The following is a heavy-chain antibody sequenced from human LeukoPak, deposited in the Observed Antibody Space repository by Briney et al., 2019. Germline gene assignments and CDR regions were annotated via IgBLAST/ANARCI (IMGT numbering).Heavy chain of an antibody. CDR3: AKDIRQWLGFDLDY. D-gene: IGHD6-19*01. V-gene: IGHV3-74*01. CDR2: FNSDGIST. Sequence: GGSLRLSCAASGFTFSSYWMHWVRQAPGKGLVWVSRFNSDGISTSYADSVKGRFTISRDNAKNSLYLQMNSLRAEDTALYYCAKDIRQWLGFDLDYWGQGTLVTVSS. J-gene: IGHJ4*02. CDR1: GFTFSSYW.